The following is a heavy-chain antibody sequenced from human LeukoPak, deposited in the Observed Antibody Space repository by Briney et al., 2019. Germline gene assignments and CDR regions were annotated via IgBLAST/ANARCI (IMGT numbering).Heavy chain of an antibody. D-gene: IGHD1-20*01. CDR2: ISSNGGST. CDR3: AKGSITGTYFDL. Sequence: TGGSLRLSCSASGFTFSSYAMHWVRQAPGKGLEYVSAISSNGGSTYYADSVKGRFTISRDTSKNTLYMQMNSLRAEDTAVYYCAKGSITGTYFDLWGQGTLVTVSS. CDR1: GFTFSSYA. J-gene: IGHJ4*02. V-gene: IGHV3-64*04.